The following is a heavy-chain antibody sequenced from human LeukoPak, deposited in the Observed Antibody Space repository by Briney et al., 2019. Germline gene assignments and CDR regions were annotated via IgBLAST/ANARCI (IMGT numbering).Heavy chain of an antibody. Sequence: GGSLRLSCAASGFTFNSYSMNWFRQAPGKGLEWVSSISSSSRFIYYADSVKGRFTISRDNAKNSLYLQMNSLRVEDTAVYYCARGGAARPDFWGQGTLVTVSS. CDR1: GFTFNSYS. CDR3: ARGGAARPDF. D-gene: IGHD6-6*01. V-gene: IGHV3-21*01. CDR2: ISSSSRFI. J-gene: IGHJ4*02.